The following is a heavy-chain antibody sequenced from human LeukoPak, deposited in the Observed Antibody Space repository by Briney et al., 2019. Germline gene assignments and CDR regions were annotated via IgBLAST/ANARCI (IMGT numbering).Heavy chain of an antibody. CDR3: ARRFVKANYYYMDV. V-gene: IGHV4-31*03. CDR2: IYYSGST. Sequence: SQTLSLTCTVSGGSISSGGYYWSWIRQHPGKGLEWIGYIYYSGSTYYNPSLKSRVTISVDTSKNQFSLKLSSVTAADTAVYYWARRFVKANYYYMDVGGKGTTVTVPS. J-gene: IGHJ6*03. CDR1: GGSISSGGYY. D-gene: IGHD3-10*01.